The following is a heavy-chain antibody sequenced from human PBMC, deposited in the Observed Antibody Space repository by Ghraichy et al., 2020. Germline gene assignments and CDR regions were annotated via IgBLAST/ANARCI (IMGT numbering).Heavy chain of an antibody. CDR3: ARLISDCSGAYCWRFDP. V-gene: IGHV3-7*01. CDR1: GFTFSSFW. Sequence: GGSLRLSCAASGFTFSSFWMSWVRQAPGKGLEWVANIKEDGSEKYYVVSLKGRFTISRDNAKNSLYLQMNSLSAEDTAVYYCARLISDCSGAYCWRFDPWGLGTLVTVSS. D-gene: IGHD2-15*01. J-gene: IGHJ5*01. CDR2: IKEDGSEK.